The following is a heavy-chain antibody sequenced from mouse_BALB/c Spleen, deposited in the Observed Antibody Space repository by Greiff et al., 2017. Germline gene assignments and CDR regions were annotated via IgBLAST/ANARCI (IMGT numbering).Heavy chain of an antibody. CDR3: ARQGYALDY. D-gene: IGHD2-14*01. CDR2: ISNGGGST. V-gene: IGHV5-12-2*01. J-gene: IGHJ2*01. CDR1: GFTFSSYT. Sequence: DVMLVESGGGLVQPGGSLKLSCAASGFTFSSYTMSWVRQTPEKRLEWVAYISNGGGSTYYPDTVKGRFTISRDNAKNTLYLQMSSLKSEDTAMYYCARQGYALDYWGQGTTLTVSS.